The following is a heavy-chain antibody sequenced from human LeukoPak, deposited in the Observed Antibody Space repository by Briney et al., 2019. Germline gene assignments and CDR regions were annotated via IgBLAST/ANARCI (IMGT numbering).Heavy chain of an antibody. Sequence: PSETLSLTCTVSGGSISSSSYYWGWIRQAPGKGLEWVSTITGSGGSTYYADSVKGRFTISRDNSKNTLYLQMSSLRVEDTAVYYCAKDRGRYYDSSGHYWGYYFDSWGQGILVTVST. V-gene: IGHV3-23*01. D-gene: IGHD3-22*01. J-gene: IGHJ4*02. CDR1: GGSISSSSYY. CDR3: AKDRGRYYDSSGHYWGYYFDS. CDR2: ITGSGGST.